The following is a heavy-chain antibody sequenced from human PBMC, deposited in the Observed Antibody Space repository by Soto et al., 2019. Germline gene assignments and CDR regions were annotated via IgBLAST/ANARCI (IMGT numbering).Heavy chain of an antibody. CDR1: GYSISSCYY. J-gene: IGHJ4*02. V-gene: IGHV4-38-2*01. D-gene: IGHD4-17*01. CDR3: ARSGDDYGSYIDY. CDR2: INHSGNT. Sequence: SETLSLPGCVSGYSISSCYYCGWIRQPPGKGLEWIGSINHSGNTYYNPSLKSRVTISIDTSKNQVSLKLSCVTAADTAVYYCARSGDDYGSYIDYWGQGTLVTVSS.